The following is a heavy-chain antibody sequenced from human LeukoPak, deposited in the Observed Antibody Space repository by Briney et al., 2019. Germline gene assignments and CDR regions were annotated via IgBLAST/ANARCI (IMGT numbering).Heavy chain of an antibody. J-gene: IGHJ3*02. Sequence: GGSLRLSCAASGFTFSSYGMHWVRQAPGKGLEWVAFIRYDGSNKYYADSVKGRFTISRDNAKNSLYLQMNSLRAEDTAVYYCARFDSSGWYDAFDIWGQGTMVTVSS. CDR2: IRYDGSNK. D-gene: IGHD6-19*01. CDR1: GFTFSSYG. V-gene: IGHV3-30*02. CDR3: ARFDSSGWYDAFDI.